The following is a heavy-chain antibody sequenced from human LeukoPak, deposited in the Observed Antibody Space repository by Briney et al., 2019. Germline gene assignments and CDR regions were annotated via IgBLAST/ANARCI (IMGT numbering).Heavy chain of an antibody. CDR2: IAPDSGDT. J-gene: IGHJ4*02. V-gene: IGHV1-2*02. CDR3: AREPQHDLDSTGCRPLGY. CDR1: GYTFTGHY. D-gene: IGHD3-22*01. Sequence: ASVKVSCKTSGYTFTGHYVHWVRQAPGQGLEWMGWIAPDSGDTKFAQNFQGRVTLTRDTSISTAYMELSRLKSDDTAVYYCAREPQHDLDSTGCRPLGYWGQGTLVTVSS.